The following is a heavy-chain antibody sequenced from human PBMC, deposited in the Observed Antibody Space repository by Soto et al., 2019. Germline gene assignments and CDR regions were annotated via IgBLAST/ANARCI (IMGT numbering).Heavy chain of an antibody. D-gene: IGHD4-17*01. CDR3: ARDYWDVYGDHYYFDY. V-gene: IGHV4-59*01. Sequence: ETLSLTCTGSGGSISGYYWSCIRQPPGKGLEWIGYIYYSGSTNYNPSLKSRVTISVDTSKNQFSLKLSSVTAADTAVYYCARDYWDVYGDHYYFDYWGQGTLVTVSS. CDR2: IYYSGST. CDR1: GGSISGYY. J-gene: IGHJ4*02.